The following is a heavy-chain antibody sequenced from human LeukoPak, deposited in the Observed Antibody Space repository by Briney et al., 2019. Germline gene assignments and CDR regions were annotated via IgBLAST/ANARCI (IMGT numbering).Heavy chain of an antibody. J-gene: IGHJ3*02. V-gene: IGHV3-74*01. CDR2: INPDGIST. CDR3: ARAFDTSGYYVAEAFDI. D-gene: IGHD3-22*01. CDR1: GFTFSSYW. Sequence: PGGSLRLSCAASGFTFSSYWMHWVRQAPGQAPGKGLVWVSRINPDGISTSYADSVRGRFTITRDNAKNTLYLQMNSLRAEDTAMYYCARAFDTSGYYVAEAFDIWGQGTMVTVSS.